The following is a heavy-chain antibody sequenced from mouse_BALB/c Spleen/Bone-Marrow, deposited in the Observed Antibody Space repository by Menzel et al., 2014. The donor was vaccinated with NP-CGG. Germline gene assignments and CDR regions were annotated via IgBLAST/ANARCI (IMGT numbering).Heavy chain of an antibody. CDR2: IDPSDSET. J-gene: IGHJ3*01. CDR1: GYSFTSYW. V-gene: IGHV1S127*01. CDR3: ASYGSSPAWFAY. D-gene: IGHD1-1*01. Sequence: VQLQQSGPQLVRPGALVKISCKASGYSFTSYWMHWVKQRPGQGLEWIGMIDPSDSETRLNQMFKDKATLTVDKSSSTAYMQLSSPTSKDSAVYYCASYGSSPAWFAYWGQGTLVTVSA.